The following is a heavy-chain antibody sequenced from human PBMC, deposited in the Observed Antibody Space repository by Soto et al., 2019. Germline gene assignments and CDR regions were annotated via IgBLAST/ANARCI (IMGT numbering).Heavy chain of an antibody. CDR3: ARGRWLRQSFDE. J-gene: IGHJ4*02. V-gene: IGHV4-39*07. CDR1: GGSISSSSYY. Sequence: SETLSLTCTVSGGSISSSSYYWSWIRQPPGKGLEWIGEINHSGSTNYNPSLKSRVTISVDTSKNQFSLNLYSVTAADTAVYYCARGRWLRQSFDEWGQGTLVTVSS. CDR2: INHSGST. D-gene: IGHD5-12*01.